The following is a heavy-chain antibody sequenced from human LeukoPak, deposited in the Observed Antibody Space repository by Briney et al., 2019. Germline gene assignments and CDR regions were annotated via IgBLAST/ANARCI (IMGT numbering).Heavy chain of an antibody. D-gene: IGHD2-2*01. J-gene: IGHJ4*02. CDR1: GYTFTGYY. V-gene: IGHV1-2*02. CDR2: INPNSGGT. CDR3: AREFCSSTSCYDY. Sequence: GASVKVSCKASGYTFTGYYMHWVRQAPGQGLEWMGWINPNSGGTNYAQKFQGRVTTTRDTSISTAYMELSRLRSDDTAVYYCAREFCSSTSCYDYWGQGTLVTVSS.